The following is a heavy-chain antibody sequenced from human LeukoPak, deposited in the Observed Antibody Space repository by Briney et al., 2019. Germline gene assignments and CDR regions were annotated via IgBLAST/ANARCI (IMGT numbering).Heavy chain of an antibody. V-gene: IGHV3-53*01. D-gene: IGHD2-2*01. CDR1: GFTVSSSY. CDR2: IDSGGST. J-gene: IGHJ4*02. CDR3: AKVKGSEGYCSITSCLADY. Sequence: PGGSLRLSCAASGFTVSSSYMGWVRQAPGKRLDWVSVIDSGGSTYYSDSVKGRFTISRDNSKNTLYLQLNSLRSDDTAVYYCAKVKGSEGYCSITSCLADYWGQGTLVTVSS.